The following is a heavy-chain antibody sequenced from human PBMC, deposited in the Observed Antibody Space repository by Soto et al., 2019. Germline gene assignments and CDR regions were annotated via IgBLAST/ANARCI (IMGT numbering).Heavy chain of an antibody. J-gene: IGHJ5*02. D-gene: IGHD2-2*01. CDR3: AHSRGTGVYCDSTSCRSWFDP. V-gene: IGHV2-5*01. Sequence: QITLEESGPTLVEPTQALTLTCTFSGFSLSDSGVGVGWFRQPPGEDMAWLGLLSRNGDERYSPSLKSRLTITKHTSKNQVVLTRTYMDPVDTATYYCAHSRGTGVYCDSTSCRSWFDPWCQGALVTVSS. CDR1: GFSLSDSGVG. CDR2: LSRNGDE.